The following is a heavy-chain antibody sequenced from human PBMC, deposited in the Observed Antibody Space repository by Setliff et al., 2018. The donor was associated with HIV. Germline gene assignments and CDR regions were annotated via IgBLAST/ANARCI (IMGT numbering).Heavy chain of an antibody. J-gene: IGHJ6*02. CDR3: ARGGDVVRLQLEELSFFMDV. CDR2: IKQDGSEK. D-gene: IGHD3-16*02. CDR1: GFTFSNYW. V-gene: IGHV3-7*01. Sequence: GGSLRLSCAASGFTFSNYWMSWVRQAPGKGLEWVANIKQDGSEKDYVDSVKGRFTISRDNAKNSLFLKMNSLRAKDTGEYYCARGGDVVRLQLEELSFFMDVWGQGTTVTVSS.